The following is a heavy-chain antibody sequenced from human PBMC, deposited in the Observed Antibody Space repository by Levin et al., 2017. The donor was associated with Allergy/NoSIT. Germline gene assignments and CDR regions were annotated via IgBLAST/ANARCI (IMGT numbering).Heavy chain of an antibody. CDR3: ARDNIGLPDACDI. J-gene: IGHJ3*02. CDR1: GFTFGDYA. D-gene: IGHD3-10*01. Sequence: GGSLRLSCAASGFTFGDYAMHWVRQAPGKGLEWVSGISWNGGSIGYADSVKGLFTISRDNAKNSLYLQMNSLRTEDTALYYCARDNIGLPDACDIWGKGTRVSVSS. CDR2: ISWNGGSI. V-gene: IGHV3-9*01.